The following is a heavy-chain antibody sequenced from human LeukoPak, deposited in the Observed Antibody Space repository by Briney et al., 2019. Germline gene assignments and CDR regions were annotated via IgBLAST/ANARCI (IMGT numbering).Heavy chain of an antibody. V-gene: IGHV3-30-3*01. CDR2: ISYDGSNK. CDR3: ARVAAPYDFWGGDYGMDV. CDR1: GFTFSSYA. D-gene: IGHD3-3*01. Sequence: GGSLRLSCAASGFTFSSYAMHWVRQAPGKGLEWVAVISYDGSNKYYADSAKGRFTISRDNSKNTLYLQMNSLRAEDTAVYYCARVAAPYDFWGGDYGMDVWGQGTTVTASS. J-gene: IGHJ6*02.